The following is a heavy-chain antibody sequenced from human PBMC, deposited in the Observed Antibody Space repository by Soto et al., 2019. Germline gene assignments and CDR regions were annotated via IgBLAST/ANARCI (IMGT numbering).Heavy chain of an antibody. CDR3: AREREILTDFDY. CDR1: GYTFTGYY. CDR2: INPNSGGT. J-gene: IGHJ4*02. D-gene: IGHD3-9*01. V-gene: IGHV1-2*02. Sequence: ASVKVSCKASGYTFTGYYMHWVRQAPGQGFEWMGWINPNSGGTNYAQKFQGRVTMTRDTSISTAYMELGRLRSDDTAVYYCAREREILTDFDYWGQGTLVTVSS.